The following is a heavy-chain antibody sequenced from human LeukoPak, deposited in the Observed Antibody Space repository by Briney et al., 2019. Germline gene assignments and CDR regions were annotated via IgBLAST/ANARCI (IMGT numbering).Heavy chain of an antibody. D-gene: IGHD1-26*01. CDR3: ARGRKGASVGANYFDY. CDR2: ISTSSSTI. J-gene: IGHJ4*02. CDR1: GFTFSSYS. Sequence: QPGGSLRLSCAASGFTFSSYSINWVRQAPGKGLEWVSYISTSSSTIYYADSVKGRFIISRDNAKNSVYLQMNSLRDEDTAVYYCARGRKGASVGANYFDYWGQGTLVTVSS. V-gene: IGHV3-48*02.